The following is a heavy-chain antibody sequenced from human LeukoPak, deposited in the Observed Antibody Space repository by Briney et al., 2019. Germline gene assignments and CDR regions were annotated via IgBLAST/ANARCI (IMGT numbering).Heavy chain of an antibody. CDR2: INHSGST. D-gene: IGHD3-10*01. J-gene: IGHJ4*02. V-gene: IGHV4-34*01. CDR1: GGSFGGYY. CDR3: PRALRYYGSGSYSH. Sequence: SETLSLTCAVYGGSFGGYYWSWIRQPPGKGLEWIGEINHSGSTNYNPSLKSRVTISVDTSKKQFSLKLSSVTAADTAVYYCPRALRYYGSGSYSHWGQGTLLPVSS.